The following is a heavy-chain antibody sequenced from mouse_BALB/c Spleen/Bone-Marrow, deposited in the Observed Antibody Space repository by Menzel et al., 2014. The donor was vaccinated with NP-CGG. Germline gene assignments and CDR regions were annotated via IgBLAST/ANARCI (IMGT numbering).Heavy chain of an antibody. Sequence: LQQSGSELVRPGASVKLSCKASGYTFTSYLIHWVKQRPGQGLEWIGNIYPGSGSTNYDEKFKSKATLTVDTSSSTAYMQLSSLTSEDSAVYYCTRTYGNYPAWLAYWGQGTLVTVSA. D-gene: IGHD2-1*01. V-gene: IGHV1S22*01. CDR1: GYTFTSYL. CDR2: IYPGSGST. J-gene: IGHJ3*01. CDR3: TRTYGNYPAWLAY.